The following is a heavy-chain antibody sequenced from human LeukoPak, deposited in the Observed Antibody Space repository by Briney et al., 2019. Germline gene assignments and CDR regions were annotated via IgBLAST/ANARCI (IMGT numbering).Heavy chain of an antibody. V-gene: IGHV4-34*01. CDR1: GGSFSGYY. CDR2: INHSGST. D-gene: IGHD4-17*01. Sequence: SETLSLTCAVYGGSFSGYYWSWIRQPPGKGLEWIGEINHSGSTNYNPSLKSRVTISVDTFKNQFSLKLSSVTAADTAVYYCAEGTDYGDYENWGQGTLVTVSS. CDR3: AEGTDYGDYEN. J-gene: IGHJ4*02.